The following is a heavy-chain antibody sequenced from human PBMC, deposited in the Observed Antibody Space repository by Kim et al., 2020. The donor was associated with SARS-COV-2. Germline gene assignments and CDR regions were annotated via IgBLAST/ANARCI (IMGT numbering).Heavy chain of an antibody. Sequence: QKFQGRVTITADESTSTAYMELSSLRSEDTAVYYCARTRGYSYEGDFDPWGQGTLVTVSS. D-gene: IGHD5-18*01. J-gene: IGHJ5*02. CDR3: ARTRGYSYEGDFDP. V-gene: IGHV1-69*01.